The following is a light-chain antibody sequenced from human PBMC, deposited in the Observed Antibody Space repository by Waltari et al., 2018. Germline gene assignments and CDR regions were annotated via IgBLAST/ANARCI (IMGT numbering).Light chain of an antibody. J-gene: IGLJ3*02. CDR1: SGHSSHV. CDR3: QTGGHGTWV. Sequence: QLVLTQSPSASASLGASVKPTCTLRSGHSSHVIAWLHQQPEKGPRYLMKVNSDGSHSKGDEIPDRFSGSSSGAERYLTISSLQSEDEADYYCQTGGHGTWVFGGGTKLTVL. CDR2: VNSDGSH. V-gene: IGLV4-69*01.